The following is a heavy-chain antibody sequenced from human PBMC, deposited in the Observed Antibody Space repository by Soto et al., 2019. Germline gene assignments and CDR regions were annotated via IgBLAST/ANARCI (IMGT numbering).Heavy chain of an antibody. CDR3: VGGRGRLVGFDY. J-gene: IGHJ4*02. V-gene: IGHV4-34*01. D-gene: IGHD1-26*01. Sequence: QVQLQQWGAGLLKPSETLSLTCAVTADSFSHYYWSWLRQPPGKGLEWIGEIDHSGNTNYSPSLKSRVTISLDTSKNPFSLKLNSVTAPDTGVYYCVGGRGRLVGFDYWGQGTLVTVSS. CDR1: ADSFSHYY. CDR2: IDHSGNT.